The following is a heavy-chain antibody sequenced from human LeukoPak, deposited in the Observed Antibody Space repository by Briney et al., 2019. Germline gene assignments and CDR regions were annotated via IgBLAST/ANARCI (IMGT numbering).Heavy chain of an antibody. CDR3: ARQDSGSYLNPLDI. D-gene: IGHD1-26*01. J-gene: IGHJ3*02. Sequence: SETLSLTCAVSGGSFNDYYWSWIRQPPGKGLEWIGEINHRGSTNYNPSLKSRVTISVDTSKNQLSLKLSSVTAADTAVYYCARQDSGSYLNPLDIWGQGTVVTVSS. CDR1: GGSFNDYY. CDR2: INHRGST. V-gene: IGHV4-34*01.